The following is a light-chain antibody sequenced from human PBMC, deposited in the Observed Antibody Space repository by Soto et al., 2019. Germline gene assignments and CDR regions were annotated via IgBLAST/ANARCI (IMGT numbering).Light chain of an antibody. J-gene: IGKJ2*01. Sequence: DIPMTQSPSTLSESVGDRVTITCRASQSISSWLAWYQQKPGKAPNLLIYKASSLQSGVPSRFSGSGSGTEFTLTISGLQPDDFATYYCQQYNSYPYTFGQGTKLEI. CDR3: QQYNSYPYT. CDR2: KAS. CDR1: QSISSW. V-gene: IGKV1-5*03.